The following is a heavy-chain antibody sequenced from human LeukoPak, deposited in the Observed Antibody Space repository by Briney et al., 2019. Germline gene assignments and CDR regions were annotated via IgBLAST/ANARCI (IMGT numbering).Heavy chain of an antibody. CDR2: IRSKANSYAT. D-gene: IGHD3-3*01. J-gene: IGHJ6*03. V-gene: IGHV3-73*01. CDR1: GFTFSGSA. CDR3: TRHXERITIFGVDTPVXV. Sequence: GGSLRLSCAASGFTFSGSAMHWVRQASGKGLEWVGRIRSKANSYATAYAASVKGRFTISRDDSKNTAYLQMNSLKTEDTAVYYCTRHXERITIFGVDTPVXVWGKGT.